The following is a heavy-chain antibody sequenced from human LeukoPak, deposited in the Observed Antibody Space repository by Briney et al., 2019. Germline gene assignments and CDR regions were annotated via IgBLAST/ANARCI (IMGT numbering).Heavy chain of an antibody. CDR3: ANYLGSYYNASDY. Sequence: GGSLRLSCAASGFTFSSYGMSWVRQAPGKGLQWVSAISGSGGSTYYAESVKGRFTISRDNSKNTLYLQMNSLRAEDTAVYYCANYLGSYYNASDYWGQGTLVTVSS. D-gene: IGHD3-10*01. J-gene: IGHJ4*02. V-gene: IGHV3-23*01. CDR2: ISGSGGST. CDR1: GFTFSSYG.